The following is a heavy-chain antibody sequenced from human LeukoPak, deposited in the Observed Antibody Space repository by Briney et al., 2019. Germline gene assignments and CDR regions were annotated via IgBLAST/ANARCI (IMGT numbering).Heavy chain of an antibody. CDR3: ARTVDTAMAVTFDY. V-gene: IGHV3-33*01. CDR2: IWYDGSNK. Sequence: GSLRLSCAASGFTFSNYGMHWVRQAPGKGLEWVALIWYDGSNKYYADSVKGRFTISRDNSKNTLYLQMNSLRAEDTAVYHCARTVDTAMAVTFDYWGQGSLVTVSS. J-gene: IGHJ4*02. D-gene: IGHD5-18*01. CDR1: GFTFSNYG.